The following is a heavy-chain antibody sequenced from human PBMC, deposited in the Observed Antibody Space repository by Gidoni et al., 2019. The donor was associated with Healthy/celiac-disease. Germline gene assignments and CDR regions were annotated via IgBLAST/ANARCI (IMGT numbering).Heavy chain of an antibody. CDR3: ARGRTYCGGDCYRYYFDY. Sequence: QVQLQESGPGLVKPSETLSLNCTVSAGSISSYYWSWIRQPPGKGLEWIGYIYYSGSTNYNPSLKRRVTISVDTSKNQFSLKLSSVTAADTAVYYCARGRTYCGGDCYRYYFDYWGQGTLVTVSS. V-gene: IGHV4-59*01. CDR2: IYYSGST. CDR1: AGSISSYY. D-gene: IGHD2-21*02. J-gene: IGHJ4*02.